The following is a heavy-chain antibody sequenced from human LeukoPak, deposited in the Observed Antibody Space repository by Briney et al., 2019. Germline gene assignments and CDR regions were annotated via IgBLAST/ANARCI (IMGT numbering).Heavy chain of an antibody. CDR2: ISAYNGNT. V-gene: IGHV1-18*01. Sequence: ASVKVSCKASGYTFTSYGISWVRQAPGQGLEWMGWISAYNGNTNYAQKFQGRVTMTRDTSTSTVYMELSSLRSEDTAVYYCARDLRGYSYYYGMDVWGQGTRSPSP. CDR1: GYTFTSYG. J-gene: IGHJ6*02. CDR3: ARDLRGYSYYYGMDV. D-gene: IGHD5-12*01.